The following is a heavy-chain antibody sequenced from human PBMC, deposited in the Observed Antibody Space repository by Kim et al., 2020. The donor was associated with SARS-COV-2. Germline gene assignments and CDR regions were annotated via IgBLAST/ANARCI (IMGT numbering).Heavy chain of an antibody. CDR2: SGRT. J-gene: IGHJ4*02. CDR3: ARANYFDY. Sequence: SGRTNSKASLTTRITISVDTAKNQVSLKLSSVSAADTAVYYCARANYFDYWGQGTLVTVSS. V-gene: IGHV4-59*01.